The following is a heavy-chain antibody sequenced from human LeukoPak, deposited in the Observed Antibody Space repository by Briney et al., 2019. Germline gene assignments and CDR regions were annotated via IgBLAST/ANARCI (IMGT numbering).Heavy chain of an antibody. CDR3: ARDPPIVVVPAAIGDAFDI. J-gene: IGHJ3*02. D-gene: IGHD2-2*01. CDR1: GFTFSSYA. Sequence: GGSLRLSCAASGFTFSSYAMHWVRQAPGKGLEWVAVISYDGSNKYYADSVKGRFTISRDNSKNTLYLQMNSLRAEDTAVYYCARDPPIVVVPAAIGDAFDIWGQGTMVTVSS. V-gene: IGHV3-30-3*01. CDR2: ISYDGSNK.